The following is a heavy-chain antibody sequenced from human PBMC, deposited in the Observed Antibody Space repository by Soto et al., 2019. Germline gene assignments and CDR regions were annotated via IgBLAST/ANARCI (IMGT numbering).Heavy chain of an antibody. V-gene: IGHV3-21*01. J-gene: IGHJ6*03. Sequence: EVQRVESGGGLVKPGGSLRLSCAASGFTFSSYSMNWVRQAPGKGLEWVSSISSSSSYIYYADSVKGRFTISRDNAKNSLYLQMNSLRAEDTAVYYCARDGWVPLRLPAYYYYYMDVWGKRTTVTVSS. CDR1: GFTFSSYS. D-gene: IGHD5-18*01. CDR2: ISSSSSYI. CDR3: ARDGWVPLRLPAYYYYYMDV.